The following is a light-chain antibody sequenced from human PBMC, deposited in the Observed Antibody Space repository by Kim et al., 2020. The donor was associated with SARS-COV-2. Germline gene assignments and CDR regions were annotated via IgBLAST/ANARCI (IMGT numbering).Light chain of an antibody. CDR3: QSSDSSDTFWV. J-gene: IGLJ3*02. CDR1: ALPNQY. V-gene: IGLV3-25*03. Sequence: SYELTQPPPVSVSPGQTARITCSGDALPNQYAYWFQQKPGQAPVLVIYEDTERPSGIPERFSGSTSGTTVTLTISGVQAEDEADYYCQSSDSSDTFWVFGGGTQLTVL. CDR2: EDT.